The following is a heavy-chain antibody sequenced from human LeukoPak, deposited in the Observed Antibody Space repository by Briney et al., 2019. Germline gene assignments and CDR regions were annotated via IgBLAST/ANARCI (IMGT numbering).Heavy chain of an antibody. CDR2: IYQSGST. CDR3: ARHLTMYVWSGNDAFDV. V-gene: IGHV4-38-2*01. Sequence: SSETLSLTCADPGYSLSSGYYWGWTRRPPGKGLEGTEIIYQSGSTYYNLSLKSRVTISVDTSKNQISLKLSSVTAADTAVYYCARHLTMYVWSGNDAFDVWGQRTMVTASS. D-gene: IGHD3-3*01. J-gene: IGHJ3*01. CDR1: GYSLSSGYY.